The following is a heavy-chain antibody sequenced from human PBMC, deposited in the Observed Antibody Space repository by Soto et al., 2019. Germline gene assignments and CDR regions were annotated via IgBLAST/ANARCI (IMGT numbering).Heavy chain of an antibody. J-gene: IGHJ5*02. Sequence: EVQLLESGGGLEQPGGSLRLSCAASGFTFSSHAMTWVRQAPGKGLEWVSSLSGSGINTYYADSVKGRFSISRDNSKNTLYLQMSSLRAEDTAVYYCAKGGCSGGNCSPNWFDPWGQGTLVTVSS. CDR1: GFTFSSHA. CDR3: AKGGCSGGNCSPNWFDP. CDR2: LSGSGINT. D-gene: IGHD2-15*01. V-gene: IGHV3-23*01.